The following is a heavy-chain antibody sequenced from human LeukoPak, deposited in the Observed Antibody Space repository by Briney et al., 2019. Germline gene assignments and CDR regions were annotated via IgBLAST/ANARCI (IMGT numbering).Heavy chain of an antibody. Sequence: GRSLRLSCAASGFTFSSYAMHWVRQAPGKGLEWVAVISYDGSNKYYADSVKGQFTISRQNYKNTLYLQMNIHSVETKGVADYAKDNWPPSSPAVAGLGDWNQGTLVTVSS. V-gene: IGHV3-30*04. J-gene: IGHJ4*02. CDR1: GFTFSSYA. CDR2: ISYDGSNK. D-gene: IGHD6-19*01. CDR3: AKDNWPPSSPAVAGLGD.